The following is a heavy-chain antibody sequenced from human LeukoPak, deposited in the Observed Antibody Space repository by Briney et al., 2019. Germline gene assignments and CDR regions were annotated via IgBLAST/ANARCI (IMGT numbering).Heavy chain of an antibody. J-gene: IGHJ4*02. CDR3: ASTLAAYSSSWRGGLAY. CDR1: GGSISSYY. CDR2: IYYSGST. D-gene: IGHD6-13*01. Sequence: ETLSLTCTGSGGSISSYYWSWIRQPPGKGLEWIGYIYYSGSTNYNPSLKSRITISVDTSKNQFSLKLSSVTAADTAVYYCASTLAAYSSSWRGGLAYWGQGTLVTVSS. V-gene: IGHV4-59*08.